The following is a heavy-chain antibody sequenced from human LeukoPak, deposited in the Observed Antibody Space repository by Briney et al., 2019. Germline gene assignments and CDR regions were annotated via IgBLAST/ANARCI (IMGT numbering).Heavy chain of an antibody. CDR2: ITWNSGSI. V-gene: IGHV3-9*01. D-gene: IGHD6-13*01. J-gene: IGHJ4*02. CDR1: GFTFDDYA. CDR3: AKDIYSSSWFYFDY. Sequence: GRSLRLSCAASGFTFDDYAMHWVRQTPGKGLEWVSGITWNSGSIGYADSVKGRFTISRDNAKNSLYLQMSSLRAEDTALYYCAKDIYSSSWFYFDYWGQGTLVTVSS.